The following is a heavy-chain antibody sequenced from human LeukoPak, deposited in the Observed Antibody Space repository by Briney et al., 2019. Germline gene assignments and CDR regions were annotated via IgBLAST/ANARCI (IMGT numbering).Heavy chain of an antibody. CDR1: GGSISSYY. Sequence: SETLSLTCTVSGGSISSYYWSWIRQPPGKGLEWIGYIYYSGSTSYNPSLKSRVTISVDTSKNQFSLKLSSVTAADTAVYYCARTYSSSLEFDYWGQGTLVTVSS. CDR3: ARTYSSSLEFDY. J-gene: IGHJ4*02. CDR2: IYYSGST. D-gene: IGHD6-6*01. V-gene: IGHV4-59*01.